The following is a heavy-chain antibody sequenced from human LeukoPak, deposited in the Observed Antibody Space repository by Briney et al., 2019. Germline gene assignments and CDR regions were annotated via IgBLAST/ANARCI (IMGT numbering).Heavy chain of an antibody. CDR2: ISGSGGST. CDR1: GFTFSSYA. D-gene: IGHD3-22*01. Sequence: PGGSLRLSCAASGFTFSSYAMSWVRQAPGKGLEWVSAISGSGGSTYYADSVKGRFTISRDNSENTLYLQMNSLRAEDTAVYYCAKDHYYDSSGSGIYWGQGTLVSVSS. CDR3: AKDHYYDSSGSGIY. V-gene: IGHV3-23*01. J-gene: IGHJ4*02.